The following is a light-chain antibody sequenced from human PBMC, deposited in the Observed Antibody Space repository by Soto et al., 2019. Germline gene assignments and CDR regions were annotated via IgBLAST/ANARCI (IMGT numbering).Light chain of an antibody. J-gene: IGKJ4*01. CDR3: QQPNGLT. CDR1: QGISSY. V-gene: IGKV1-9*01. CDR2: AAS. Sequence: DIQLTQSPSFLSASVGDRVTITCRASQGISSYLAWYQQKPGKAPKLLIYAASTLQSGVPSRFSGSGSGTEFTLTISSLQPEDFETYYCQQPNGLTFGGGTKVEIK.